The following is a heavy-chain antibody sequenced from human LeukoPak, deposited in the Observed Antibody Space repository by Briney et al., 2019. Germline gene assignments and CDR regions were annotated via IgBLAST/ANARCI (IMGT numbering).Heavy chain of an antibody. D-gene: IGHD2-2*01. CDR2: IIPIFGTA. J-gene: IGHJ4*02. V-gene: IGHV1-69*05. CDR1: GGTFSSYA. Sequence: ASVKVSCKASGGTFSSYAISWVRQAPGQGLEWMGGIIPIFGTANYAQKFQGRVTITTDESTSTAYMELSSLRSEDTAVYYCARELPAASYFDYWGQGTLVTVSS. CDR3: ARELPAASYFDY.